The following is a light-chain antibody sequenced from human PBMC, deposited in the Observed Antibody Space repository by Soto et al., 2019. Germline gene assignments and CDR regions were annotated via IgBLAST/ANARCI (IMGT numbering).Light chain of an antibody. J-gene: IGLJ3*02. CDR3: ETRDSNVWV. Sequence: QSVLTQSSSASASLGSSVKLTCTLSSGHSSYIIAWHQQQPGKAPRYLMKLEGSGSYNKGSGVPDRFSGSSSGADRYLTISNLQSEDEADYYCETRDSNVWVFGGGTKLTVL. CDR2: LEGSGSY. CDR1: SGHSSYI. V-gene: IGLV4-60*03.